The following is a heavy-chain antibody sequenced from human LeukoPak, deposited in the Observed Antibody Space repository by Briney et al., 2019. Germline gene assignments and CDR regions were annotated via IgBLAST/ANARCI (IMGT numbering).Heavy chain of an antibody. CDR3: ARLGGDGYNRDFDY. Sequence: PSETLSLTCALSGYSISSGYYWGWIRQPPGKGLEWIGSIYHSGSTYYNPSLKSRVTISVDTSKNQFSLKLSSVTAADTAVYYCARLGGDGYNRDFDYWGQGTLVTVSS. V-gene: IGHV4-38-2*01. CDR1: GYSISSGYY. CDR2: IYHSGST. J-gene: IGHJ4*02. D-gene: IGHD5-24*01.